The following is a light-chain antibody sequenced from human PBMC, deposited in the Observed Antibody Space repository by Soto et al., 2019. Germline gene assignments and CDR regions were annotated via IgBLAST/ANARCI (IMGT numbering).Light chain of an antibody. J-gene: IGLJ1*01. CDR2: DAT. CDR1: SSDVGGYNY. V-gene: IGLV2-14*03. Sequence: QSVLTQPASVSGSPGQSITISCTGTSSDVGGYNYVSWYQHHPGKAPKLIIYDATNRPSGVSNPFSGSKSGNTASLTISGLQPEDEADYYCSSYTTSNTLQILFGTGTKVTGL. CDR3: SSYTTSNTLQIL.